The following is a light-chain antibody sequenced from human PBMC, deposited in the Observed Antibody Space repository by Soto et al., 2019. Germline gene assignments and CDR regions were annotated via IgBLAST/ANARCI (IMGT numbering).Light chain of an antibody. V-gene: IGLV2-8*01. CDR3: SSYAGSNNYYF. CDR1: SSDVGGYNY. J-gene: IGLJ1*01. Sequence: QSALTQPPSASGSPGQSVTISCTGTSSDVGGYNYVSWYQLHPGKAPKLMIYEVSKRPSGVPDRFSGFKSGNTASLTVSGLQAEDEADYYCSSYAGSNNYYFFGTGTKLTVL. CDR2: EVS.